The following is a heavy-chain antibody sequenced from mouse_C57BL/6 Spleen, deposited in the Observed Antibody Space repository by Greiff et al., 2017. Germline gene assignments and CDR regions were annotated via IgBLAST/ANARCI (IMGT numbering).Heavy chain of an antibody. D-gene: IGHD2-3*01. J-gene: IGHJ3*01. CDR3: AREGIYDGYPLAY. V-gene: IGHV1-64*01. Sequence: QVQLQQPGAELVKPGASVKLSCKASGYTFTSYWMHWVKQRPGQGLEWIGMIHPNSGSTNYNEKFKSKATLTVDKSSSTAYMQLSSLTSEDSAVYYCAREGIYDGYPLAYWAKGTLVTVSA. CDR1: GYTFTSYW. CDR2: IHPNSGST.